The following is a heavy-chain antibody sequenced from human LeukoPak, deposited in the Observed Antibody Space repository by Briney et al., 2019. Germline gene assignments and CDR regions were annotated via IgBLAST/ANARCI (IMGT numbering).Heavy chain of an antibody. CDR3: ARHGSGSYFDY. Sequence: PGGSLRLSCAASGFTFSSYEMNWVRQAPGKGLEWIGSIYYSGSTYYNPSLKSRVTISVDTSKNQFSLKLSSVTAADTAVYYCARHGSGSYFDYWGQGTLVTVSS. CDR1: GFTFSSYE. CDR2: IYYSGST. D-gene: IGHD3-10*01. V-gene: IGHV4-39*01. J-gene: IGHJ4*02.